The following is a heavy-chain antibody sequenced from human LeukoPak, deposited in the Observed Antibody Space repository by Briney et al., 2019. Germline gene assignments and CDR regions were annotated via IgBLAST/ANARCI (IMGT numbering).Heavy chain of an antibody. CDR1: GGSISSSPYY. Sequence: SETLSLTRTVSGGSISSSPYYWGWIRQPPGKGLEWIGSIYYSGTTHYNPSLESRVTISVDTSKNQFSLKLASVTAADTAVYYCARDVRWTTRSYFYYYMDVWGKGTTVTVSS. J-gene: IGHJ6*03. D-gene: IGHD3-10*02. CDR3: ARDVRWTTRSYFYYYMDV. V-gene: IGHV4-39*07. CDR2: IYYSGTT.